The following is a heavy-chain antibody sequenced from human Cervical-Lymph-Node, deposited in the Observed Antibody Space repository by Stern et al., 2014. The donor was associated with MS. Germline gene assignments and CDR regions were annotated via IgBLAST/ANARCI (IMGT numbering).Heavy chain of an antibody. CDR2: IIPIFGIA. D-gene: IGHD3-10*01. J-gene: IGHJ6*02. CDR3: ARTYYYGTGTYSYHYYGMDV. Sequence: VQLVDSGAEVNKPGSSVKVSCEASGGSFSDYALSWVRQAPGQGLEWMGGIIPIFGIANYAQTFQGRFTITTDKFTSTAYMELRRLRSEDTAVYYCARTYYYGTGTYSYHYYGMDVWGQGTTVTVSS. CDR1: GGSFSDYA. V-gene: IGHV1-69*17.